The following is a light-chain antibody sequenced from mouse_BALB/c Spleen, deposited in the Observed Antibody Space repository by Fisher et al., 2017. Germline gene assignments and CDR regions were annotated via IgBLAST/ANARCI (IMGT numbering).Light chain of an antibody. CDR1: SSVSSSY. CDR3: HQRSSYPFT. J-gene: IGKJ4*01. CDR2: RTS. Sequence: DIVLTQSPAIMSASPGERVTMTCTASSSVSSSYLHWYQQKSGASPKPLIHRTSNLASGVPARFSGSGSGTSYSLTISRVEAEDAATYYCHQRSSYPFTFGSGTKLEI. V-gene: IGKV4-58*01.